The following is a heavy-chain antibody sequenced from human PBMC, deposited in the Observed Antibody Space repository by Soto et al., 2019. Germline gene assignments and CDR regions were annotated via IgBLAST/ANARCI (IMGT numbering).Heavy chain of an antibody. D-gene: IGHD6-13*01. CDR3: ARETYSNTWYVYYYGMDV. J-gene: IGHJ6*02. CDR1: GGTFSSYA. CDR2: IILIFGTV. V-gene: IGHV1-69*01. Sequence: QVQLVQSGAEVKKPGSSVKVSCKASGGTFSSYAINWVRQAPGQGLEWMGGIILIFGTVKYAQKFQARVTSTADESTSTVYMEMSSLRYDDTAVYYCARETYSNTWYVYYYGMDVWGQGTTVTVSS.